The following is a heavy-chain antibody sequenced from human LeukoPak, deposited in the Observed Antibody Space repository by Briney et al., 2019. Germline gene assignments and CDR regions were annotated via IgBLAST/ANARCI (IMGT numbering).Heavy chain of an antibody. J-gene: IGHJ3*02. V-gene: IGHV1-69*06. CDR3: ARDDSGIVGATNAFDI. D-gene: IGHD1-26*01. CDR2: IIPIFGTA. CDR1: GGTFSSYA. Sequence: ASVKVSCKASGGTFSSYAISWVRQAPGQGLEWMGGIIPIFGTANYAQKFKGRVTITADKSTSTAYMELSSLRSEDTAVYYCARDDSGIVGATNAFDIWGQGTMVTVSS.